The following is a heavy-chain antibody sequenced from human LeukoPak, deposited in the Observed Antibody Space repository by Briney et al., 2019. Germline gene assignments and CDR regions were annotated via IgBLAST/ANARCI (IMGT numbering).Heavy chain of an antibody. D-gene: IGHD6-13*01. V-gene: IGHV4-30-4*08. CDR2: IYYSGST. CDR1: GGSISSGDYY. Sequence: SETLSLTCTVSGGSISSGDYYWSWIRQPPGKGLEWIGYIYYSGSTYYNPSLKSRVTISVDTSKNQFSLKLSSVTAADTAVYYCARKGVGSSWYRDAFDIWGQGTMVTVSS. CDR3: ARKGVGSSWYRDAFDI. J-gene: IGHJ3*02.